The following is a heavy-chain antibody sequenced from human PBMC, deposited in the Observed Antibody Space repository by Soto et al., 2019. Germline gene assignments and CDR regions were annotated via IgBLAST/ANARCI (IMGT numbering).Heavy chain of an antibody. J-gene: IGHJ6*02. CDR1: GGSVSSGSYY. Sequence: SETLSLTCTVSGGSVSSGSYYWSWIRQPPGKGLEWIGYIYYSGSTNYNPSLKSRVTISVDTSKNQFSLKLSSVTGGDPALYYCAILKAYVSSYWGSRYYVSGMDVWGQGNTVTVSS. V-gene: IGHV4-61*01. CDR2: IYYSGST. D-gene: IGHD3-3*01. CDR3: AILKAYVSSYWGSRYYVSGMDV.